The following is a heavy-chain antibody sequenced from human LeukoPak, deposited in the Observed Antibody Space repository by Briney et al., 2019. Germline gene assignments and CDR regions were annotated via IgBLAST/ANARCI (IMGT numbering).Heavy chain of an antibody. Sequence: SETLSLTCTVSGDSISSTSYYWGWIRHPPGTGLEWIGNINFSGSTSYNPSLKSRVTISVDSSNNQFSLRLSSVTAADTAVYYCSRRTYGSGRTDYWGQGILVTVSS. CDR2: INFSGST. J-gene: IGHJ4*02. D-gene: IGHD3-10*01. CDR1: GDSISSTSYY. V-gene: IGHV4-39*01. CDR3: SRRTYGSGRTDY.